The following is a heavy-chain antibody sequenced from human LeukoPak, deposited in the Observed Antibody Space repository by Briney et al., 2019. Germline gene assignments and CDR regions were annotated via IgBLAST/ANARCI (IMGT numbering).Heavy chain of an antibody. CDR1: GFSFSNYW. CDR2: INSDGSTT. J-gene: IGHJ4*02. CDR3: ARGIVGPTGDY. Sequence: PGGSLRLSCVVSGFSFSNYWMHWVRQAPGKGLVWVSRINSDGSTTSYAASVKGRFTISRDNAKNTLYLQMNSLRAGDTAVYYCARGIVGPTGDYWGQGTLVTASS. V-gene: IGHV3-74*01. D-gene: IGHD1-26*01.